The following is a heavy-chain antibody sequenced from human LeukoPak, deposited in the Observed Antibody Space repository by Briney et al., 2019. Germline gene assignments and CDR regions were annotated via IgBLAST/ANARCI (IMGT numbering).Heavy chain of an antibody. D-gene: IGHD3-10*01. CDR1: ADSLSSGGHY. J-gene: IGHJ4*02. CDR3: ARGGNRFGGFYFNY. V-gene: IGHV4-31*03. Sequence: SETLSLTCTVSADSLSSGGHYWAWIRQLPGKGLESIGFIHHSGSSRHNPSLKDRVAISVDASRKQFALRLSSVTAADTAIYYCARGGNRFGGFYFNYWGQGIQVIVSS. CDR2: IHHSGSS.